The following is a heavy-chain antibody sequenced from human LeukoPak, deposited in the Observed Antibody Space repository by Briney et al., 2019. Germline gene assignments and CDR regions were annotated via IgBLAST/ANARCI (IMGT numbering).Heavy chain of an antibody. D-gene: IGHD4-17*01. CDR2: ISAYNGNT. V-gene: IGHV1-18*01. J-gene: IGHJ1*01. Sequence: ASVKVSCKASGYTFTSYGISWVRPAPGQGLEWMGWISAYNGNTNYAQKLQGRVTMTTDTSTSTAYMELRSLRSDDTAVYYCARDPYGDYAEYFQHWGQGTLVTVSS. CDR3: ARDPYGDYAEYFQH. CDR1: GYTFTSYG.